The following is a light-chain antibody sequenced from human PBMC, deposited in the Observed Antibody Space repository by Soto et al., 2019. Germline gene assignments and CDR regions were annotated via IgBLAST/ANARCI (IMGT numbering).Light chain of an antibody. Sequence: QSVLTQPPSASGTPGQRVTIPCSGSSSNIGRNTGNWYQRLPGAAPRLLVYRNNQRPSGVPDRFSGSKSGTSASLAISGLQSEDEADYDCATWDDSLSGVEFGGGTKLTVL. CDR2: RNN. J-gene: IGLJ3*02. CDR1: SSNIGRNT. V-gene: IGLV1-44*01. CDR3: ATWDDSLSGVE.